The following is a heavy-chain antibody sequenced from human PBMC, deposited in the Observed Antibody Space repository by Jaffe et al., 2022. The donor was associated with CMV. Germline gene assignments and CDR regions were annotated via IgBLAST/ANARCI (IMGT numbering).Heavy chain of an antibody. V-gene: IGHV4-34*01. CDR1: GGSFSGYY. CDR3: AARSLYYDSMRLYFQH. CDR2: INHSGST. Sequence: QVQLQQWGAGLLKPSETLSLTCAVYGGSFSGYYWSWIRQPPGKGLEWIGEINHSGSTNYNPSLKSRVTISVDTSKNQFSLKLSSVTAADTAVYYCAARSLYYDSMRLYFQHWGQGTLVTVSS. D-gene: IGHD3-22*01. J-gene: IGHJ1*01.